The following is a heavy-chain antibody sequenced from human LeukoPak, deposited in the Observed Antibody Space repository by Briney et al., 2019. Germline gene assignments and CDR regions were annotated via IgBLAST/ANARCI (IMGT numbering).Heavy chain of an antibody. Sequence: SRSLRLSCAASGFTFDDYAMHWVRQAPGKGLEWVSGISWNSGSIGYADSVKGRFTISRDNAKNSQYLQMNSLRAEDMALYYCAKDYYYDSSGPFDYWSQGTLVTVSS. D-gene: IGHD3-22*01. CDR2: ISWNSGSI. CDR1: GFTFDDYA. CDR3: AKDYYYDSSGPFDY. V-gene: IGHV3-9*03. J-gene: IGHJ4*02.